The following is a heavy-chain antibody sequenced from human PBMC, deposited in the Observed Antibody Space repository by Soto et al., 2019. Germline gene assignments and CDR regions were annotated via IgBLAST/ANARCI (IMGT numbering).Heavy chain of an antibody. J-gene: IGHJ3*02. D-gene: IGHD3-16*01. Sequence: PGGTLRLSCTGSGFAFSSHPMSWVRQAPARGLEWIWGISDGGDLTYNADSVRGRFTISRDNSKNTLFLQMNSLRVEDKAVYYCARRAFGRSRSFDIWGQGTMVTVSS. V-gene: IGHV3-23*01. CDR2: ISDGGDLT. CDR3: ARRAFGRSRSFDI. CDR1: GFAFSSHP.